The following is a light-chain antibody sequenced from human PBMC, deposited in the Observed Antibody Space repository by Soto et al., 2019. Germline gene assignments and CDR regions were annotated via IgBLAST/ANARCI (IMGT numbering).Light chain of an antibody. CDR3: QTWGTGIGV. CDR2: LNSDGSH. Sequence: QLVLTQSPSASASLGASVKLTCTLSSGHSYYAIAWHQQQPEKGPRYLMKLNSDGSHNKGDGIPDRFSGSSSGSERYLTISSLQSEDEADYYCQTWGTGIGVFGGGTELTVL. J-gene: IGLJ3*02. V-gene: IGLV4-69*01. CDR1: SGHSYYA.